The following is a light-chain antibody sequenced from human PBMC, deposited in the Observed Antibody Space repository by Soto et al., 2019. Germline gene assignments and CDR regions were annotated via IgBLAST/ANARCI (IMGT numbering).Light chain of an antibody. CDR1: QSISNF. V-gene: IGKV3-20*01. Sequence: EIVLTQSPATLSLSPGERATLSCRASQSISNFLAWYQQKPGQAPRLLIYDASKRATDIPDRFSGGGSGTDFTLTISRLEPEDFAVYYCQQCGSSPWTFGQGTKVDIK. CDR3: QQCGSSPWT. J-gene: IGKJ1*01. CDR2: DAS.